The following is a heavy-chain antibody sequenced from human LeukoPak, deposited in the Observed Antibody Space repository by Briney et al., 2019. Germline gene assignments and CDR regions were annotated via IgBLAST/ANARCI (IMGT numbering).Heavy chain of an antibody. D-gene: IGHD3-22*01. J-gene: IGHJ1*01. Sequence: GASVKVSCKASGYTFTSYDINWVRQATGQGLEWMGWMNPNSGNTGYAQKFQGRVTMTRNTSISTAYMELSSLRSEDTAVYYCARGSNYYDSSGFSAHIQHWGQGTLVTVSP. CDR2: MNPNSGNT. CDR1: GYTFTSYD. CDR3: ARGSNYYDSSGFSAHIQH. V-gene: IGHV1-8*01.